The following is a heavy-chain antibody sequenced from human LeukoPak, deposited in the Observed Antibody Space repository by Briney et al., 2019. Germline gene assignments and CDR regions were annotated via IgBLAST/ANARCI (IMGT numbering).Heavy chain of an antibody. CDR3: ARRAVKRTVTTRREWAFDI. CDR2: FDPEDGET. V-gene: IGHV1-24*01. CDR1: GYTLTELS. J-gene: IGHJ3*02. Sequence: ASVKVSCKVSGYTLTELSMHWVRQAPGKGLEWMGGFDPEDGETIYAQKFQGRVTMTEDTSTDTAYMELSSLRAEDTAVYYCARRAVKRTVTTRREWAFDIWGQGTMVTVSS. D-gene: IGHD4-17*01.